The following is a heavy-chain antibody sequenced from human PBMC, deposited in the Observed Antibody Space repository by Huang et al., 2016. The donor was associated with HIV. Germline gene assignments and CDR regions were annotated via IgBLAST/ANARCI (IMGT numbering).Heavy chain of an antibody. D-gene: IGHD3-10*01. CDR3: ATDTRAYYYGSGTNGMDV. V-gene: IGHV1-18*04. J-gene: IGHJ6*02. CDR2: ISADSGNP. Sequence: QVHLVQSTGELKKPGASVRVSCKTSGYTFNNYGIGWVRQAPGQGLEWRGWISADSGNPNYAQKFQGRLTLTTDTSTRTVYMDLRSLRSDDTAVYYCATDTRAYYYGSGTNGMDVWGQGTTVIVSS. CDR1: GYTFNNYG.